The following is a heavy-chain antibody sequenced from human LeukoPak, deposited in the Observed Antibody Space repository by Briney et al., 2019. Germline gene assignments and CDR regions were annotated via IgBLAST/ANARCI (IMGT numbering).Heavy chain of an antibody. D-gene: IGHD3-9*01. CDR1: GSSFTSYW. CDR2: IDPSDSYT. Sequence: GASLRISCKGSGSSFTSYWISWVRQLPGKGLEWMGRIDPSDSYTNYSPSFQGHVTISADKSISTAYLQWSSLKASDTAMYYCARLTDQSDIILTGNFDYWGQGTLVTVSS. CDR3: ARLTDQSDIILTGNFDY. J-gene: IGHJ4*02. V-gene: IGHV5-10-1*01.